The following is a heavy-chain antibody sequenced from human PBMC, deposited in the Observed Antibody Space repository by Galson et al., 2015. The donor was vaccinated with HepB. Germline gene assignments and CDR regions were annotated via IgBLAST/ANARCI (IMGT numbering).Heavy chain of an antibody. D-gene: IGHD3-22*01. CDR1: GFTFSSYG. CDR3: AKEHYDSSGYYYDPLYRDY. J-gene: IGHJ4*02. V-gene: IGHV3-30*18. Sequence: SLRLSCAASGFTFSSYGMHWVRQAPGKGLEWVAVISYDGSNKYYADSVKGRFTISRDNSKNTLYLQMNSLRAEDTAVYYCAKEHYDSSGYYYDPLYRDYWGQGTLVTVSS. CDR2: ISYDGSNK.